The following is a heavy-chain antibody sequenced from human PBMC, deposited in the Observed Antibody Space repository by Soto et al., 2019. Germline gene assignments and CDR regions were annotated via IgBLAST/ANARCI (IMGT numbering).Heavy chain of an antibody. Sequence: ASVKVSCKASGGTFSSYAISWVRQAPGQGLEWMGGIIPILGIANYAQKFQGRVTITADKSTSTAYKELSSLRSEDTAVYYCARESEVRYSGYDYWGQVTLFTVSS. D-gene: IGHD5-12*01. J-gene: IGHJ4*02. CDR1: GGTFSSYA. V-gene: IGHV1-69*10. CDR2: IIPILGIA. CDR3: ARESEVRYSGYDY.